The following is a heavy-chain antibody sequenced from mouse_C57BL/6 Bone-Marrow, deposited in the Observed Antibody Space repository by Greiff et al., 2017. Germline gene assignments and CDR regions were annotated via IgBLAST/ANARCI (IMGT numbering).Heavy chain of an antibody. Sequence: DVMLVESGGGLVQPGGSLKLSCAASGFTFSDYYMYWVRQTPEKRLEWVAYISNGGGSTYYPDTVKGRFTISSDNAKNTLYLQMSRLKSEDTAMYYCARQEGLLLRLYYAMDYWGQGTSVTVSS. V-gene: IGHV5-12*01. CDR3: ARQEGLLLRLYYAMDY. J-gene: IGHJ4*01. D-gene: IGHD1-2*01. CDR1: GFTFSDYY. CDR2: ISNGGGST.